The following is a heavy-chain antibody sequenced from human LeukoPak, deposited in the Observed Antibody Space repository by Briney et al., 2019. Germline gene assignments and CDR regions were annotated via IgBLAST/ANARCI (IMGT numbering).Heavy chain of an antibody. D-gene: IGHD3-10*01. Sequence: GGSLRLSCAASGFTFSSYWMHWVRQAPGKGLVWVSRINSDGSSTSYADSVKGRFTISRDNAKNTLYLQMNCLRAEDTAVYYCARATMVRGVIIRANAFDIWGQGTMVTVSS. V-gene: IGHV3-74*01. J-gene: IGHJ3*02. CDR1: GFTFSSYW. CDR3: ARATMVRGVIIRANAFDI. CDR2: INSDGSST.